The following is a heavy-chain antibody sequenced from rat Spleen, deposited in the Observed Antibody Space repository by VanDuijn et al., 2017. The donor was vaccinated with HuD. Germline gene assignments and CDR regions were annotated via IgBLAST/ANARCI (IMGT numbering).Heavy chain of an antibody. V-gene: IGHV3-3*01. CDR2: INSAGST. Sequence: EVQLQESGPGLVKPSQSLSLTCSVTGYSITSSYRWNWIRKFPGNKLEWMGYINSAGSTNYNPSLKSRISITRDTSKNQFFLQVNSVTTEDTATCYCASLYSSYSLYYFDYWGQGVMVTVSS. J-gene: IGHJ2*01. CDR1: GYSITSSYR. D-gene: IGHD1-2*01. CDR3: ASLYSSYSLYYFDY.